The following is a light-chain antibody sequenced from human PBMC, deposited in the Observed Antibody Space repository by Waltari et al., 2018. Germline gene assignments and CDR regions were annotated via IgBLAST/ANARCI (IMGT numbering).Light chain of an antibody. Sequence: EIVMTQSPGTLSVSPGEKATLSCRDSQSVSSNLAWYQQKPGQSHRLLIYGASTRATGIPSRFSGSWSGTDFTLTSSSLQSEDFAVYYCQHSDTFGQGTKLEIK. V-gene: IGKV3-15*01. J-gene: IGKJ2*01. CDR3: QHSDT. CDR2: GAS. CDR1: QSVSSN.